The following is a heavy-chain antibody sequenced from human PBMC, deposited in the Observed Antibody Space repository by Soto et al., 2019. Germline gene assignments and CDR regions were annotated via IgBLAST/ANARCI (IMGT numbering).Heavy chain of an antibody. Sequence: GGSLRLSCAASGFTFSSYGMHWVRQSPGKGLEWVAVIWYDGSDKYYADSVKGRFTISRDNSKNMLYLQMNSLRAEDTAVYYCATDQGITWGQGTLVTVSS. D-gene: IGHD3-10*01. J-gene: IGHJ5*02. CDR2: IWYDGSDK. CDR3: ATDQGIT. V-gene: IGHV3-33*01. CDR1: GFTFSSYG.